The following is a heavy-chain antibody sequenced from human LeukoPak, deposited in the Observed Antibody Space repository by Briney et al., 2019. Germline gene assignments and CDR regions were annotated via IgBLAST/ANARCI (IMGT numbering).Heavy chain of an antibody. D-gene: IGHD3-22*01. CDR1: GFTFPSSA. J-gene: IGHJ3*02. Sequence: SVKVSCKASGFTFPSSAVQWVRQARGQRLEWIGWIVVGSGNTNYAQKFQKRVTITRDMSTSTASMELSSLRSEDTAVYYCAALNYYDSSGFYVYSDAFDIWGQGTMVTVSS. V-gene: IGHV1-58*01. CDR3: AALNYYDSSGFYVYSDAFDI. CDR2: IVVGSGNT.